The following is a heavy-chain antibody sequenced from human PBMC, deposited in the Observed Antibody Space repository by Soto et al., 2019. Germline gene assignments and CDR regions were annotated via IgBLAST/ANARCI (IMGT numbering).Heavy chain of an antibody. J-gene: IGHJ6*02. V-gene: IGHV3-33*01. Sequence: GGSLRLSCAASGFTFSSYGMHWVRQAPGKGLEWVAVIWYDGSNKYYADSVKGRFTISRDNSKNTLYLQMNSLRAEDTAVYYCARDYQFGAIFGVVPRGGMDVWGQGTTVTVSS. CDR3: ARDYQFGAIFGVVPRGGMDV. CDR1: GFTFSSYG. CDR2: IWYDGSNK. D-gene: IGHD3-3*01.